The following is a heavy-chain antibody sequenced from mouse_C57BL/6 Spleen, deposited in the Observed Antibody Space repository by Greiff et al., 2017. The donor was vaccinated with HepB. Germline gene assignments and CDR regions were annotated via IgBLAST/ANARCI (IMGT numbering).Heavy chain of an antibody. Sequence: QVQLQQPGAELVRPGSSVKLSCKASGYTFTSYWMHWVKQRPIQGLEWIGNIDPSDSETHYNQKFKDKATLTVDKSSSTAYMQLSSLTSEDSAVYYCARSSNYVWYFDVWGTGTTVTVSS. CDR2: IDPSDSET. J-gene: IGHJ1*03. CDR1: GYTFTSYW. D-gene: IGHD2-5*01. CDR3: ARSSNYVWYFDV. V-gene: IGHV1-52*01.